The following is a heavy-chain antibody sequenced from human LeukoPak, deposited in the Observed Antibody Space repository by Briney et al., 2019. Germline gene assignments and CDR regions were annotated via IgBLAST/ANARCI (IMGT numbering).Heavy chain of an antibody. Sequence: GGSLRLSCAASGFTFSSYGMHWVRQAPGKGLEWVAVIWYDGSNKYYADSVKGRFTISRDNSKNTLYLQMNSLRAEDTAVYYCAKGVAVAGTHAFGIWGQGTMVTVSS. V-gene: IGHV3-33*06. D-gene: IGHD6-19*01. CDR2: IWYDGSNK. CDR3: AKGVAVAGTHAFGI. J-gene: IGHJ3*02. CDR1: GFTFSSYG.